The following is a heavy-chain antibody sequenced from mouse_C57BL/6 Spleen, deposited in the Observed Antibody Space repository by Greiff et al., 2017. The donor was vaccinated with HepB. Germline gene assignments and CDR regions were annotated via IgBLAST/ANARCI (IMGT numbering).Heavy chain of an antibody. CDR1: GFTFSDYG. CDR2: ISSGSSTI. J-gene: IGHJ4*01. Sequence: DVQLVESGGGLVKPGGSLKLSCAASGFTFSDYGMHWVRQAPEKGLEWVAYISSGSSTIDSADTVTGRFTISRANAKNTLFLQMTSLRSEDTAMYYCATVSMDYWGQGTSVTVSS. CDR3: ATVSMDY. V-gene: IGHV5-17*01.